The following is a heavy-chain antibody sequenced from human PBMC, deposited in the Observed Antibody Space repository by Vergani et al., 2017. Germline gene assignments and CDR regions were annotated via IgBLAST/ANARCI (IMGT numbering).Heavy chain of an antibody. V-gene: IGHV3-23*01. J-gene: IGHJ4*02. CDR1: DFTFSNYA. Sequence: EVQLLASGGGLVQPGGSLRLTCAASDFTFSNYAMNWVRQAPGKGLEWVSGISGSGVSAYYTDSVKGRFTISRDNSKNMLFLQMNNLRTEDTAIYYCAKQYFVSGNYLFDYWGQGTLVTVSS. CDR3: AKQYFVSGNYLFDY. CDR2: ISGSGVSA. D-gene: IGHD3-10*01.